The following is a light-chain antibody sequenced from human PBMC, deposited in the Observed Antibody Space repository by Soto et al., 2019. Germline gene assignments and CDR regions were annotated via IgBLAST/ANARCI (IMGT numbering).Light chain of an antibody. J-gene: IGKJ1*01. CDR3: QQSYISPST. V-gene: IGKV1-39*01. CDR1: QSISSY. Sequence: DIQMTQSPSSLSASVGDRVTITCRASQSISSYLNWYQQKPGKAPKLLIYAASSLQSGVPSRFSGSGSGTDSTLTISSLQPEDFATYYCQQSYISPSTFGQGTKVEIK. CDR2: AAS.